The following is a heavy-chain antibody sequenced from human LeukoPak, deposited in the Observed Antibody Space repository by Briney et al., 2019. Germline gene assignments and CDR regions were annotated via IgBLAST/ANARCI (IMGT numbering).Heavy chain of an antibody. V-gene: IGHV1-69*05. CDR2: IIPIFGTA. J-gene: IGHJ4*02. D-gene: IGHD1-26*01. Sequence: SVKVSCKASGGTFSSYAISWVRQAPGQGLEWMGRIIPIFGTANYAQKFQDRVTITTDESTSTAYMELSSLRSEDTAVYYCARGSGSSALFDYWGQGTLVTVSS. CDR3: ARGSGSSALFDY. CDR1: GGTFSSYA.